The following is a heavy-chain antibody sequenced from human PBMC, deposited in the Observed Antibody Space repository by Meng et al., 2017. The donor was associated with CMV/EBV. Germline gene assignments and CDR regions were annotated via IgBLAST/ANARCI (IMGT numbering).Heavy chain of an antibody. CDR2: IYYSGST. CDR3: ASSGGYDFWSGYSYGMDV. CDR1: GGSVSSGSYY. V-gene: IGHV4-61*01. D-gene: IGHD3-3*01. Sequence: SETLSLTCTVSGGSVSSGSYYWSWIRQPPGKGLAWIGYIYYSGSTNYNPSLKSRVTISVDTSKNQFSLKLSSVTAADTAVYYCASSGGYDFWSGYSYGMDVWGQGTTVTVSS. J-gene: IGHJ6*02.